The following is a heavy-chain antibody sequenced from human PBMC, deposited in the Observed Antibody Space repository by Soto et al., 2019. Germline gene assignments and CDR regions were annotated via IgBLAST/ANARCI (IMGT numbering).Heavy chain of an antibody. CDR3: ARTPADIVVVPAANTYYYYGMDV. V-gene: IGHV2-70*01. J-gene: IGHJ6*02. D-gene: IGHD2-2*01. CDR2: IDWDDDK. Sequence: SGPTLVNPTHTLTLTCTFSGFSLSTSGMCVSWIRQPPGKALEWLALIDWDDDKYYSTSLKTRLTISKDTSKNQVVLTMTNMDPVDTATYYCARTPADIVVVPAANTYYYYGMDVWGQGTTVTVSS. CDR1: GFSLSTSGMC.